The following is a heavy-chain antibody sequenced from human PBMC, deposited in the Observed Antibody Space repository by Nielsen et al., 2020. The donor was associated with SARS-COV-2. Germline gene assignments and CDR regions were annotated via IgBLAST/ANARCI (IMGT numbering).Heavy chain of an antibody. CDR1: AFTFSTYW. CDR3: AKDGYSSSWYGGAFDI. Sequence: GESLKISCAASAFTFSTYWMHWVRQAPGKGLVWVSRINSDGSSTSYADSVKGRFTISRDNSKNTLYLQMNSLRAEDTAIYYCAKDGYSSSWYGGAFDIWGQGTMVTVSS. V-gene: IGHV3-74*01. CDR2: INSDGSST. D-gene: IGHD6-13*01. J-gene: IGHJ3*02.